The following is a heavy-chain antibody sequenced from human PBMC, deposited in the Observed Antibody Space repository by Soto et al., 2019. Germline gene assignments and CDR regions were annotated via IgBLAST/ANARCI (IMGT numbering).Heavy chain of an antibody. CDR1: GFTFSSYA. Sequence: GGSLRLSCVASGFTFSSYAMTWVRQAPGKGLEWVSSISGSSGSTNYGDSVRGRFTISRDNSKNTLNLQMNSLRAEDTAVYYCAKCPGLRFLECRPDPWGQGTQVTVSS. CDR2: ISGSSGST. J-gene: IGHJ5*02. V-gene: IGHV3-23*01. D-gene: IGHD3-3*01. CDR3: AKCPGLRFLECRPDP.